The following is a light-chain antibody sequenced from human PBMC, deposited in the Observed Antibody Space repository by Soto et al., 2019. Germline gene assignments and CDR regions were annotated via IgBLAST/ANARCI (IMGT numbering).Light chain of an antibody. CDR1: QRVSSN. J-gene: IGKJ5*01. Sequence: IVMAQSPATLSVSPWERATLSCRASQRVSSNLAWYQQKPGQAPRLLIYGASTRATGIPARFSGSGSGTVCPLPPRTLKSAHSVVCSCPQYNMWAPGRITLGQGPRLE. CDR3: PQYNMWAPGRIT. CDR2: GAS. V-gene: IGKV3-15*01.